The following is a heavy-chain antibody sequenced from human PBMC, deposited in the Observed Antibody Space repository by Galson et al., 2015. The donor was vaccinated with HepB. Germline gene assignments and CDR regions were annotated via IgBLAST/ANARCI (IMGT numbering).Heavy chain of an antibody. CDR3: ATATSLYDFWSGYYIGAFDI. V-gene: IGHV1-24*01. CDR2: FDPEDGET. CDR1: GYTLTELS. D-gene: IGHD3-3*01. J-gene: IGHJ3*02. Sequence: SVKVSCKVSGYTLTELSMHWVRQAPGKGLEWMGGFDPEDGETIYAQKFQGRVTMTEDTSTDTAYMELSSLRSEDTAVYYCATATSLYDFWSGYYIGAFDIWGQGTMVTVSS.